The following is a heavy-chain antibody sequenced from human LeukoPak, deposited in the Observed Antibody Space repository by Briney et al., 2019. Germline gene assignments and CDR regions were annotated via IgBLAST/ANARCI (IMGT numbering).Heavy chain of an antibody. J-gene: IGHJ6*03. CDR3: ASGRDGSYYVPYYYYYMDV. V-gene: IGHV4-61*02. D-gene: IGHD1-26*01. CDR1: GASISSGLYY. Sequence: SQTLSLTCTVSGASISSGLYYWHWFRQPAGKGLEWIGRIYNSGSTNYNPSLKSRVTISVDTPKNQFSLKLSSVTAADTAVYYCASGRDGSYYVPYYYYYMDVWGKGTTVTISS. CDR2: IYNSGST.